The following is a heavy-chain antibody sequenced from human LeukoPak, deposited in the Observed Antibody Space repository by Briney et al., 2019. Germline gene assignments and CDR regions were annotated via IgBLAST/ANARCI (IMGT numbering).Heavy chain of an antibody. CDR2: IIPIFGTA. J-gene: IGHJ5*02. CDR3: ARVVAARPYNWFDP. CDR1: GGTFSSYA. V-gene: IGHV1-69*05. Sequence: GSSVKVSCKASGGTFSSYAISWVRQAPGQGLEWMGRIIPIFGTANYAQKFQGRVTITTDESTSTAYMELSSLRSEDTAVYYCARVVAARPYNWFDPWGREPWSPSPQ. D-gene: IGHD6-6*01.